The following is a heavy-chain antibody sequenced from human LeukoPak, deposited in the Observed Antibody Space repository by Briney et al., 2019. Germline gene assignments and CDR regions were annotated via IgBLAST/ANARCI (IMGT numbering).Heavy chain of an antibody. Sequence: SETLSLTCAFYGGSFSGYSLTWIRQPPGKGLEWIGEINHSGINHFNPSLKSRVTISADTSKKQVFLNLSSVTAADTAVYYCAKKKVDVMGNQSYYYYALDVWGQGTTVTVSS. V-gene: IGHV4-34*01. CDR3: AKKKVDVMGNQSYYYYALDV. CDR2: INHSGIN. D-gene: IGHD3-16*01. J-gene: IGHJ6*02. CDR1: GGSFSGYS.